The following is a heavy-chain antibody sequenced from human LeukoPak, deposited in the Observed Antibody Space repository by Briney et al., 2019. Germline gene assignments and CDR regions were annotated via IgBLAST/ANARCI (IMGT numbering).Heavy chain of an antibody. CDR1: GFTFSSYS. CDR3: AREGQGDTNDY. V-gene: IGHV3-21*01. J-gene: IGHJ4*02. Sequence: GGSLRLSCAVSGFTFSSYSMNWVRQAPGRGLEWVSSISSSSSYIYYADSAKGRFTISRDNAKNSLFLQMNSLRAEDTAVYYCAREGQGDTNDYWGQGTLVTVSS. D-gene: IGHD2-21*02. CDR2: ISSSSSYI.